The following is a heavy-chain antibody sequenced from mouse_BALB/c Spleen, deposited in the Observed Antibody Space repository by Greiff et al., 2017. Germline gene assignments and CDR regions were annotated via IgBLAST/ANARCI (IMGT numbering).Heavy chain of an antibody. V-gene: IGHV5-17*02. CDR1: GFTFSSFG. Sequence: EVNVVESGGGLVQPGGSRKLSCAASGFTFSSFGMHWVRQAPEKGLEWVAYISSGSSTIYYADTVKGRFTISRDNPKNTLFLQMTSLRSEDTAMYYCARGDGYSFDYWGQGTTLTVSS. J-gene: IGHJ2*01. CDR3: ARGDGYSFDY. D-gene: IGHD2-3*01. CDR2: ISSGSSTI.